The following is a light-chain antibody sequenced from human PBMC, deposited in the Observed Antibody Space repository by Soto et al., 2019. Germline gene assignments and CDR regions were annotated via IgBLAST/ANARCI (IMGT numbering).Light chain of an antibody. V-gene: IGLV2-14*03. Sequence: QSALTQPASVSGSPGQSITISCTGTSSDVGGYDYVSWYQQHPGRPPKLVISDVTNWPSGVSNRFSGSKSGNTASLTISGLQAEDEAVYYCSSYTISRTPYVFGPGTKVTVL. J-gene: IGLJ1*01. CDR2: DVT. CDR3: SSYTISRTPYV. CDR1: SSDVGGYDY.